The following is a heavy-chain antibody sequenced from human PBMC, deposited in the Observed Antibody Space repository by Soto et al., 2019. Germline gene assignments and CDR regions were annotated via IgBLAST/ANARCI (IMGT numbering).Heavy chain of an antibody. V-gene: IGHV1-8*01. J-gene: IGHJ3*02. CDR2: MNPNSGNT. D-gene: IGHD2-21*02. CDR1: GYSFTSYD. Sequence: ASVKGSCKASGYSFTSYDVNWGRQATGQGLEWMGWMNPNSGNTGYAQKFQGRVTMTRNTSISTAYMELSSLRSEDTAVYYCVRVRLTFTDAFDIWGQGTMVTVSS. CDR3: VRVRLTFTDAFDI.